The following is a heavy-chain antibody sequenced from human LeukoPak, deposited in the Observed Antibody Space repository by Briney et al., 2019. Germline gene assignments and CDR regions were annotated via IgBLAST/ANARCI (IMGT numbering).Heavy chain of an antibody. J-gene: IGHJ4*02. CDR3: VRDRELAY. D-gene: IGHD1-1*01. Sequence: SETLSLTCAVSGGPITSSGYYGSWIRQPAGKGLEWIGRIDSSGSTNYNPSLKSRVTISVDTSKNEFSLKLRSVTAADTAVYYCVRDRELAYWGQGILVTVSS. CDR2: IDSSGST. V-gene: IGHV4-61*02. CDR1: GGPITSSGYY.